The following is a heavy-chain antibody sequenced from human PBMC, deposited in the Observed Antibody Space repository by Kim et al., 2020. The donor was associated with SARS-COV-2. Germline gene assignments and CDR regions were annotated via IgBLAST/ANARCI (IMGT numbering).Heavy chain of an antibody. CDR3: ARGSTRDFWGGSWLDP. D-gene: IGHD3-3*01. J-gene: IGHJ5*02. V-gene: IGHV1-69*06. CDR2: IVPFFGTT. CDR1: GYTFASFA. Sequence: SVKVSCKASGYTFASFAVYWVRQAPGQGLDLVGGIVPFFGTTQYEHNFQGRVTITADKSTSTVYMELTNLKSDDTAVYYCARGSTRDFWGGSWLDPWGQ.